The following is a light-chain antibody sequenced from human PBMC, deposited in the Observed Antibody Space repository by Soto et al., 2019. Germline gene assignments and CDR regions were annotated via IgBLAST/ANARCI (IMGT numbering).Light chain of an antibody. CDR1: QSVGSL. J-gene: IGKJ2*01. CDR3: QQSYSLPYT. V-gene: IGKV1-39*01. CDR2: AAS. Sequence: DIQMTQSPSSLSASVGDRVTITCRASQSVGSLLNWFQQRPGIAPKLLIYAASTLQSGAPSRFSGSGAGTDFTLIIRSLQPEDFATYYCQQSYSLPYTFGQGTKLEI.